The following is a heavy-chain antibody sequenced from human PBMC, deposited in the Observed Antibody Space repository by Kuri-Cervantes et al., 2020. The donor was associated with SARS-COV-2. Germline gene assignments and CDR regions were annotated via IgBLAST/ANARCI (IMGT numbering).Heavy chain of an antibody. CDR2: IYYSGST. V-gene: IGHV4-59*01. CDR1: GGSISSYY. D-gene: IGHD3-10*01. CDR3: ASTRWFGELLPAFDI. Sequence: SETLSLTCVVYGGSISSYYWSWIRQPPGKGLEWIGYIYYSGSTNYNPSLKSRVTISVDTSKNQFSLKLSSVTAADTAVYYCASTRWFGELLPAFDIWGQGTMVTVSS. J-gene: IGHJ3*02.